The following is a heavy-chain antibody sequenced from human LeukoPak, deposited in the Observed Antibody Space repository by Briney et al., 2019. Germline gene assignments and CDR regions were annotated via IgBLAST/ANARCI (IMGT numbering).Heavy chain of an antibody. Sequence: GGSLRLSCAASGFTFSSYGMHWVRQAPGKGLEWVAVIWYDGSNKYYADSVKGRFTISRDNSKNTLYLQMNSLRAEDTAVYYCARDWNPYSSSWAYYYYYGVDVWGQGTTVTVSS. D-gene: IGHD6-13*01. CDR1: GFTFSSYG. J-gene: IGHJ6*02. CDR2: IWYDGSNK. V-gene: IGHV3-33*01. CDR3: ARDWNPYSSSWAYYYYYGVDV.